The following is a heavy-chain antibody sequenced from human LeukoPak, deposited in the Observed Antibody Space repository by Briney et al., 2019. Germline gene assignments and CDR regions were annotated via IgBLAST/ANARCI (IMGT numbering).Heavy chain of an antibody. J-gene: IGHJ4*02. Sequence: GGSLRLSCAASGFTFSSYAMSWVRQAPGKGLEWFSAISASGGSTYHADSVKGRFTISRDNSKNTLYLQMNSLRGEDTALYYCAKGMLGYCTGGSCYPQDYWGQGTLVTVFS. D-gene: IGHD2-15*01. V-gene: IGHV3-23*01. CDR3: AKGMLGYCTGGSCYPQDY. CDR1: GFTFSSYA. CDR2: ISASGGST.